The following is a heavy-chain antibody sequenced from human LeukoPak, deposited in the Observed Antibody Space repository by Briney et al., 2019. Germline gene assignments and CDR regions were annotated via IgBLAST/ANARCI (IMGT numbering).Heavy chain of an antibody. CDR3: ARESAGTGWFDP. V-gene: IGHV1-8*03. CDR2: MNPNSGNT. CDR1: GYTFTSYV. J-gene: IGHJ5*02. D-gene: IGHD3-10*01. Sequence: ASVKVSCKASGYTFTSYVINWVRQATGQGLEWMGWMNPNSGNTGYAQKFQGRVTITRNTSISTAYMELSSLRSEDTAVYYCARESAGTGWFDPWGQGTLVTVSS.